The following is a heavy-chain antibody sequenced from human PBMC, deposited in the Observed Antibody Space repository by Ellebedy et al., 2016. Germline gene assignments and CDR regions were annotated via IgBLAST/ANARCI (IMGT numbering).Heavy chain of an antibody. D-gene: IGHD6-13*01. Sequence: SETLSLTCTVSGGSISSSSYYWGWIRQPPGKGLEWIGSIYYSGSTYYNPSLKSRVTISVDTSKNQFSLKLSSVTAADTAVYYCARQRGSNLYTSSWFGYYYGMDVWGQGTTVTVSS. CDR2: IYYSGST. CDR3: ARQRGSNLYTSSWFGYYYGMDV. CDR1: GGSISSSSYY. V-gene: IGHV4-39*01. J-gene: IGHJ6*02.